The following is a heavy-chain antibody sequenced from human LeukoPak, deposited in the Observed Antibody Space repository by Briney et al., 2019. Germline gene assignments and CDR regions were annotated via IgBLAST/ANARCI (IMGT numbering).Heavy chain of an antibody. Sequence: SETLSLTCTVSGASISSYYWTWIRQPAGKGLEWIGRIYTSGSTNYNPSLKSRVAMSVDTSKNQFSLKLSSVAAADTAVYYCARLSADSSSSRGFDYWGQGTLVTVSS. D-gene: IGHD2-2*01. V-gene: IGHV4-4*07. CDR1: GASISSYY. J-gene: IGHJ4*02. CDR2: IYTSGST. CDR3: ARLSADSSSSRGFDY.